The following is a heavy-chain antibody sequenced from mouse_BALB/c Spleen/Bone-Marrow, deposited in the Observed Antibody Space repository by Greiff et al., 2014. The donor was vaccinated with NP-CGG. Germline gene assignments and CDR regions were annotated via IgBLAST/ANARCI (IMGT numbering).Heavy chain of an antibody. CDR3: ARVYGGYSDV. Sequence: EVMLVESGGGLVQPGGSLKLSCVASGFTFSSYGMSWVRQTPDKRLELVATINNNGGSTYYPDSVKGQFTISRDNAKNTLYLQMGSLKSEDTAMYYCARVYGGYSDVGGAGTTLPVS. D-gene: IGHD1-1*01. CDR2: INNNGGST. V-gene: IGHV5-6-3*01. J-gene: IGHJ1*01. CDR1: GFTFSSYG.